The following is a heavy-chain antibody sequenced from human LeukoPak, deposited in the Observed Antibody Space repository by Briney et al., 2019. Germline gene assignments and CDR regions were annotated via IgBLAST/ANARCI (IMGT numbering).Heavy chain of an antibody. CDR2: IKQDESKR. D-gene: IGHD2-15*01. J-gene: IGHJ5*02. Sequence: GGSLRLSCVASGFTFSDHWMSWVRQAPGKGLEWVANIKQDESKRYYVDSVKGRFTISRDNAKNSLYLQINSLSAEDTAVYYCARDALLYCSGNDCYWAFDRWGQGTLVTVSS. CDR3: ARDALLYCSGNDCYWAFDR. CDR1: GFTFSDHW. V-gene: IGHV3-7*01.